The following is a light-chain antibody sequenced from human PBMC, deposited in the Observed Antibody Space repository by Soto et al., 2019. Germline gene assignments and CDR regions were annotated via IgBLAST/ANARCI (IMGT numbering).Light chain of an antibody. CDR1: QSVSSY. Sequence: EIVLTQSPATLSLSPGERATLSCRASQSVSSYLAWYQQKPGQAPRLLIYGASSRATGIADRFSGSGSGTDFTLTISRLEPEDFAVYYCHQYGSSPLPGGSPLPFGGGTKVEIK. J-gene: IGKJ4*01. CDR3: HQYGSSPLPGGSPLP. V-gene: IGKV3-20*01. CDR2: GAS.